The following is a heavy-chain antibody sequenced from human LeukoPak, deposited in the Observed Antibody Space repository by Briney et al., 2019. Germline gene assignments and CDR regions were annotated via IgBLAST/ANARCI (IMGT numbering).Heavy chain of an antibody. Sequence: ASVKVSCKAPGYTFIGNYIHWVRQAPGQGLAWMGWINPNSGGTNYAQKFQGWVTMTRDTSISTAYMELSRLRSDDTAVYYCARVKVGATLFDAFDIWGQGTMVTVSS. CDR3: ARVKVGATLFDAFDI. J-gene: IGHJ3*02. V-gene: IGHV1-2*04. D-gene: IGHD1-26*01. CDR2: INPNSGGT. CDR1: GYTFIGNY.